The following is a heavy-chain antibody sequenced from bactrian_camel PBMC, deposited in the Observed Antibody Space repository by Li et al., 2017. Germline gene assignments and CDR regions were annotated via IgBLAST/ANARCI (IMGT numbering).Heavy chain of an antibody. CDR3: AASRADGSCQRRDLVTY. Sequence: LSCAVSGYIYSSHCMGWFRQLPGKEVEGVAAFYRRTGSTVYADSVKGRFTISQDNAKATVYLQMNSLAPEDTALYYCAASRADGSCQRRDLVTYWGQGTQVTVS. V-gene: IGHV3S25*01. CDR2: FYRRTGST. CDR1: GYIYSSHC. J-gene: IGHJ4*01. D-gene: IGHD2*01.